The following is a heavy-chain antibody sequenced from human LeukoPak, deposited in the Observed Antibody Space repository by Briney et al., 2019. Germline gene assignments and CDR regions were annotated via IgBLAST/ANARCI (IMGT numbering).Heavy chain of an antibody. CDR1: GFTFSSYW. CDR2: IKQDGSEK. V-gene: IGHV3-7*01. CDR3: AKGSKLVVITRDHYMAV. Sequence: QSGGSLRLSCAASGFTFSSYWMSWVRQAPGKGLEWVANIKQDGSEKYYVDSVKGRFTISRDNAKNSLYLQMNSLRVGDTAVYYCAKGSKLVVITRDHYMAVWGKGTTVTISS. D-gene: IGHD3-22*01. J-gene: IGHJ6*03.